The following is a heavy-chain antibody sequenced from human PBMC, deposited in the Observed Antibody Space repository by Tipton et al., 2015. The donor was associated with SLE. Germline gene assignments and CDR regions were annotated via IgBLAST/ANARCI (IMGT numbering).Heavy chain of an antibody. V-gene: IGHV4-39*07. CDR2: IYYSGST. CDR1: GGSISSSSYY. D-gene: IGHD1-14*01. Sequence: TLSLTCTVSGGSISSSSYYWGWIRQPPGKGLEWIGTIYYSGSTYYNPSLKSRVTISVDTSKNQFSLKLSSVTAADTAVYFCASLEPGYWGQGTLVTVSS. J-gene: IGHJ4*02. CDR3: ASLEPGY.